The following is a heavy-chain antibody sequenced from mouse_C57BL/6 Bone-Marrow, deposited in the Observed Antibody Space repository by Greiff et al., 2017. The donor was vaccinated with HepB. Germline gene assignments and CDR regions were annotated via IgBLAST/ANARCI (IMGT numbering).Heavy chain of an antibody. CDR3: ARRDGAWFAY. J-gene: IGHJ3*01. CDR1: GYTFTSYW. Sequence: QVQLQQPGAELVMPGASVKLSCKASGYTFTSYWIHWVKQRPGQGLEWIGEIDPSDSYTNYNQKFKGKSTLTVDKSSSTAYMQLSSLTSEDSAVYYCARRDGAWFAYWGQGTLVTVSA. V-gene: IGHV1-69*01. CDR2: IDPSDSYT. D-gene: IGHD1-1*02.